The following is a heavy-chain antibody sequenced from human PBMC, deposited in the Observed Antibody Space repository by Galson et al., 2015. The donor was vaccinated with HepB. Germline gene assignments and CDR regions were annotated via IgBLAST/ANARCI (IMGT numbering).Heavy chain of an antibody. Sequence: SETLSLTCTVSGDSISTYYWNWIRQPPGKGLEWVGYIYYTGSTNYNPSFNSRVTISLDTSQNQYSLKLKSVTAADTAVYYYARGRGQLPLQFDYWGQGTLVAVSS. CDR3: ARGRGQLPLQFDY. D-gene: IGHD1-1*01. CDR1: GDSISTYY. J-gene: IGHJ4*02. V-gene: IGHV4-59*01. CDR2: IYYTGST.